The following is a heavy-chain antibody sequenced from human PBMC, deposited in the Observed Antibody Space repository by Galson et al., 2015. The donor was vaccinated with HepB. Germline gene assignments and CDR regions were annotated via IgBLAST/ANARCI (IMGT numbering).Heavy chain of an antibody. CDR3: AKGLVGATSQYYYFDY. J-gene: IGHJ4*02. D-gene: IGHD1-26*01. CDR2: ISYDGSNK. V-gene: IGHV3-30*18. CDR1: GFTFSSYG. Sequence: SLRLSCAASGFTFSSYGMHWVRQAPGKGLEWVAVISYDGSNKYYADSVKGRFTISRDNSKNTLYLQMNSLRAEDTAVYYCAKGLVGATSQYYYFDYWGQGTLVTVSS.